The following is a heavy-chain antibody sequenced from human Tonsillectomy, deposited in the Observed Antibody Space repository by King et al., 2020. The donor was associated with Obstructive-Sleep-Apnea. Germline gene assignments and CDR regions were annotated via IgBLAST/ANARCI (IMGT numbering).Heavy chain of an antibody. J-gene: IGHJ4*02. D-gene: IGHD3-22*01. CDR3: ARADYYDSSGYPFDY. CDR2: IYYSGST. Sequence: VQLQESGPGLVKPSETLSLTCTVSGGSISSYYWSWIRQPPGKGLEWIGYIYYSGSTNYNPSLKSRVTISVDTSKNQFSLKLSSVTAADTAVYYCARADYYDSSGYPFDYWGQGTLVTVSS. CDR1: GGSISSYY. V-gene: IGHV4-59*01.